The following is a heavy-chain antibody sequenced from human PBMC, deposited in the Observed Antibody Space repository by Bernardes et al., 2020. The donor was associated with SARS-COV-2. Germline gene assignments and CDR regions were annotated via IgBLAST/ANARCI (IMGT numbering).Heavy chain of an antibody. CDR2: IYYSGST. Sequence: SETLSLTCTVSGGSISSYYWSWIRQPPGKGLEWIGYIYYSGSTNYNPSLKSRVTISVDTSKNQFSLKLSSVTAADTAVYYCASTIMTTVTTFRFDYWGQGTLVTVSS. D-gene: IGHD4-17*01. CDR1: GGSISSYY. V-gene: IGHV4-59*01. CDR3: ASTIMTTVTTFRFDY. J-gene: IGHJ4*02.